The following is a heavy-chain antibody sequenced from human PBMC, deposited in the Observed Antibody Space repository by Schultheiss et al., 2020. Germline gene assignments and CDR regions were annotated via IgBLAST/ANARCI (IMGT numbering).Heavy chain of an antibody. Sequence: SLRLPCAASGFTFSSYSMNWVRQAPGKGLEWVAVISYDGSNKYYADSVKGRFTISRDNSKNTLYLRMNSLRAEDTAVYYCAREPEDDPSYYDYWGQGTLVTISS. CDR1: GFTFSSYS. D-gene: IGHD3-3*01. CDR2: ISYDGSNK. CDR3: AREPEDDPSYYDY. J-gene: IGHJ4*02. V-gene: IGHV3-30*03.